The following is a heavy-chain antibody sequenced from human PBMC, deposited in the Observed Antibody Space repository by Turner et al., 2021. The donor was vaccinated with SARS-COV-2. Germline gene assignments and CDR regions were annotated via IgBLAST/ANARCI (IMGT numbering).Heavy chain of an antibody. CDR3: ARDPSGTLPRGLFDY. D-gene: IGHD3-10*01. CDR2: ISYSGSP. CDR1: GDSNNSYY. V-gene: IGHV4-59*01. Sequence: QVPLQATGPGLVKPSETLSLPCTVSGDSNNSYYWNWIRQSPGKGLEWIGDISYSGSPNYNPSLRSRIAISLDKSKKQFSLRLSSVTAADTAVYFCARDPSGTLPRGLFDYWGQGALVTVSS. J-gene: IGHJ4*02.